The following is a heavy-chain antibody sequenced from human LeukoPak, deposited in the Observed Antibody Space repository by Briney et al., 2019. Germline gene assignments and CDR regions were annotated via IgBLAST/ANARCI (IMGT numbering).Heavy chain of an antibody. CDR3: ARATYSGSYYSAFDI. Sequence: PGGSLRLSCAASGFIFSSDSMNWLRQAPGKGLEWVSYISSSSSYIYYADSVKGRFTISRDNAKNSLYLQMNSLRAEDTVVYYCARATYSGSYYSAFDIWGQGTMVTVSS. D-gene: IGHD1-26*01. J-gene: IGHJ3*02. CDR2: ISSSSSYI. V-gene: IGHV3-21*01. CDR1: GFIFSSDS.